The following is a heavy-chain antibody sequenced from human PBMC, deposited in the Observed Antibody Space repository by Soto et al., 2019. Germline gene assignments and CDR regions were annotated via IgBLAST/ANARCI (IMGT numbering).Heavy chain of an antibody. CDR3: AREAYAMLIKYGMDV. CDR2: INSDGSST. CDR1: GFTFSSYW. J-gene: IGHJ6*02. V-gene: IGHV3-74*01. D-gene: IGHD2-8*01. Sequence: GGSLRLSCAASGFTFSSYWMHWVRQAPGKGLVWVSRINSDGSSTSYADSVKGRFTISRDNAKNTLYLQMNSLRAEDTAVYYCAREAYAMLIKYGMDVWGQGTTVTVSS.